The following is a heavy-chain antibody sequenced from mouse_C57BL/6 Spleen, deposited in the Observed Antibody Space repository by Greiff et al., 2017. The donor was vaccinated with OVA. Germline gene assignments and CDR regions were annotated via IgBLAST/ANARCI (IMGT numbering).Heavy chain of an antibody. J-gene: IGHJ1*03. D-gene: IGHD1-1*01. Sequence: QVQLKQPGAELVMPGASVKLSCKASGYTFTSYWMHWVKQRPGQGLEWIGEIDPSDSYTNYNQKFKGKSTLTVDKSSSTAYMQLSSLTSEDSAVYYCARSEGIYYGSPRWFDVWGTGTTVTVSS. CDR3: ARSEGIYYGSPRWFDV. V-gene: IGHV1-69*01. CDR1: GYTFTSYW. CDR2: IDPSDSYT.